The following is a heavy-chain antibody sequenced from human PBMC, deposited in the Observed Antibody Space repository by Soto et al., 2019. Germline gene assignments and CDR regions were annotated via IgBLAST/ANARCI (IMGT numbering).Heavy chain of an antibody. CDR2: IYYSGST. Sequence: QVQLQESGPGLVKPSQTLSLTCTVSGGSISSGDYYWSWIRQPPGKGLEWIGYIYYSGSTFQNPSLKSRLTISVDTSKNQFSLKLSSVTAADTAVYYCASIVRVRSGYLDYWGQGTLVTVSS. CDR3: ASIVRVRSGYLDY. CDR1: GGSISSGDYY. J-gene: IGHJ4*02. D-gene: IGHD3-22*01. V-gene: IGHV4-30-4*01.